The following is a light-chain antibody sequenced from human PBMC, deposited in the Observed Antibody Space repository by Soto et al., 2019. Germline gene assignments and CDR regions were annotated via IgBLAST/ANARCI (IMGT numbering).Light chain of an antibody. Sequence: QSALTQPRSVSGSPGQSVPISCTGTISDVAGYNYVSWYQHHPGKAPKLLISDVTKRPSWVPDRFSGSKSGNTASLTISELQAEDEADYYCSSYAGNNNLVFGGGTKVTVL. J-gene: IGLJ2*01. CDR1: ISDVAGYNY. CDR3: SSYAGNNNLV. V-gene: IGLV2-11*01. CDR2: DVT.